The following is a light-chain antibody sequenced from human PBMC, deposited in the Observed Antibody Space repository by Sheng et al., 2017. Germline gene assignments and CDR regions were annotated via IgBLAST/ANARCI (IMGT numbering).Light chain of an antibody. CDR3: QSADSSGSYV. V-gene: IGLV3-25*03. J-gene: IGLJ1*01. Sequence: SYDLPQSPSVSVSPGQTARITCSRDALPTQHFFYVPTEPGQAPVLLIYKDTERPSGIPERFSGSSMGTEVTLTISGVQAEDEADYYCQSADSSGSYVFGTGTKVTVL. CDR1: ALPTQH. CDR2: KDT.